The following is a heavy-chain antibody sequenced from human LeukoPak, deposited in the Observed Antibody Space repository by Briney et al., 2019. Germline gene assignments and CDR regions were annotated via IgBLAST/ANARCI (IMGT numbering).Heavy chain of an antibody. V-gene: IGHV4-38-2*02. D-gene: IGHD5-24*01. J-gene: IGHJ4*02. CDR1: GYSISSGYY. CDR2: ISHSGST. Sequence: SETLSLTCTVSGYSISSGYYWGWIRQPPGRGLEWIGSISHSGSTYYNPSLKSRVTVSVDTSKNQFSLKLSSVTAADTAVYYCARGRGRWLQFRRTGEKYYFDYWGQGTLVTVSS. CDR3: ARGRGRWLQFRRTGEKYYFDY.